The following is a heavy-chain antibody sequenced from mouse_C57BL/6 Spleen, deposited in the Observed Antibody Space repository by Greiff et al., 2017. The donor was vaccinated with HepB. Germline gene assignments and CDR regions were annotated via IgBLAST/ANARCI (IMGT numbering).Heavy chain of an antibody. CDR3: ARDGDDYDDMDY. J-gene: IGHJ4*01. CDR2: ISYDGSN. CDR1: GYSITSGYY. V-gene: IGHV3-6*01. Sequence: DVKLQESGPGLVKPSQSLSLTCSVTGYSITSGYYWNWIRQFPGNKLEWMGYISYDGSNNYNPSLKNRISITRDTSKNQFFLKLNSVTTEDTATYYCARDGDDYDDMDYWGQGTSVTVSS.